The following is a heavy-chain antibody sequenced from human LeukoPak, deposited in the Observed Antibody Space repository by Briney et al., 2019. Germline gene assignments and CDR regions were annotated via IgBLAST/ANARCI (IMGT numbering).Heavy chain of an antibody. CDR1: GFTFSSYA. CDR2: ISGSGGST. CDR3: AKDITLSSIVVVPAAVDY. D-gene: IGHD2-2*01. V-gene: IGHV3-23*01. J-gene: IGHJ4*02. Sequence: GGSLRLSCAASGFTFSSYAMSWVRQAPGKGLEWVSAISGSGGSTYYADSVKGRFTISRDNSKNTMDLQMNSLRAEETAVYYCAKDITLSSIVVVPAAVDYWGQGTLVTVSS.